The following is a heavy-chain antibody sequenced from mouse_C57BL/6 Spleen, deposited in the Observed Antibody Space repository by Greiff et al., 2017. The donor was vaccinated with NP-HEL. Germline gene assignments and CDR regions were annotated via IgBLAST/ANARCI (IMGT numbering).Heavy chain of an antibody. CDR1: GYTFTSYW. Sequence: VQLQQPGAELVMPGASVKLSCKASGYTFTSYWMHWVKQRPGQGLEWIGEIDPSDSYTNYNQKFKGKSTLTVDKSSSTAYMQLSSLTSEDSALYYCARRGNYPLFAYWGQGTLVTVSA. V-gene: IGHV1-69*01. D-gene: IGHD2-1*01. J-gene: IGHJ3*01. CDR3: ARRGNYPLFAY. CDR2: IDPSDSYT.